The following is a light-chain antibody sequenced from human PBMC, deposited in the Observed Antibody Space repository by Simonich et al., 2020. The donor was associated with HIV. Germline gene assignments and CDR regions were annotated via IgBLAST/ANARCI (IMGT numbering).Light chain of an antibody. J-gene: IGLJ2*01. V-gene: IGLV2-14*03. CDR1: SSHVGGYNY. CDR2: DVS. Sequence: QSALTQPASVSGSPGQSITISCTGNSSHVGGYNYVSWYQHHPGKVPKLMSYDVSKRPSGVSKRFSGSKSGNTASLTISGLQAEDEADYYCSSYTSSSTVVFGGGTKLTVL. CDR3: SSYTSSSTVV.